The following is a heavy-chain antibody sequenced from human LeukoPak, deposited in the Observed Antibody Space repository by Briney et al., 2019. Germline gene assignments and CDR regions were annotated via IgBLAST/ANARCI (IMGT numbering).Heavy chain of an antibody. CDR1: GFTXSSYG. J-gene: IGHJ3*02. Sequence: GGSLRLSCAASGFTXSSYGMXWVXXAPGKXXEXVAXXLYDGXNKYYADSVKGXFTISRDNSKNTLYLQMNSLRAEDTAVYYCAKDLYRIVGVTRDTFDIWGQGTMVTVFS. CDR3: AKDLYRIVGVTRDTFDI. V-gene: IGHV3-30*18. CDR2: XLYDGXNK. D-gene: IGHD1-26*01.